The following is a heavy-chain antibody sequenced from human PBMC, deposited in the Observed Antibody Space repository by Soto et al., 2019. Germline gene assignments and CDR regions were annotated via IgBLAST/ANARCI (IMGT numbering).Heavy chain of an antibody. J-gene: IGHJ3*02. V-gene: IGHV3-23*01. CDR3: AKGYSSGWYSAFDM. Sequence: SLRLSCAASGFTFRRYAMSWVRQAPGKGLEWVSAISGSGVSTDYGDSVKGRFTISRDNSKNTLYLQMNSLRAEDTAVYYCAKGYSSGWYSAFDMWGQGTMVTVSS. D-gene: IGHD6-19*01. CDR1: GFTFRRYA. CDR2: ISGSGVST.